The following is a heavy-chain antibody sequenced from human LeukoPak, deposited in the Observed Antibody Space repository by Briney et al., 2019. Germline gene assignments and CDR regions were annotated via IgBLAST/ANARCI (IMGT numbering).Heavy chain of an antibody. CDR1: GGTFSSYA. J-gene: IGHJ4*02. V-gene: IGHV1-69*05. CDR2: IIPIFGTA. D-gene: IGHD5-24*01. CDR3: ASQGSRDGYNYPLFR. Sequence: ASVKVSCKASGGTFSSYAISWVRLAPGQGLEWMGGIIPIFGTANYAQKFQGRVTITTDESTSAAYMELSSLRSEDTAVYYCASQGSRDGYNYPLFRWGQGTLVTVSS.